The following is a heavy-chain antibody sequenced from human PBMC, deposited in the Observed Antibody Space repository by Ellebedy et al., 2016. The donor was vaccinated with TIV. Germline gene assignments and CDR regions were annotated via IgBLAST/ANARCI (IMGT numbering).Heavy chain of an antibody. Sequence: MPSETLSLTCTVSGGSISSSGYYWGWIRQPPGRGLEWTGLISYSGSTYYNPSLKSRVTMSVDTSKHQFSLKLSSVTAADTAVYSCARHPLEWLVGPMYFDYWGQGTLVTVSS. V-gene: IGHV4-39*01. CDR2: ISYSGST. D-gene: IGHD6-19*01. CDR3: ARHPLEWLVGPMYFDY. CDR1: GGSISSSGYY. J-gene: IGHJ4*02.